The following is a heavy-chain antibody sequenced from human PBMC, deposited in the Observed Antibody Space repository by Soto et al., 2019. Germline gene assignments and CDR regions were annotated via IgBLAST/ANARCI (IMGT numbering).Heavy chain of an antibody. CDR1: GFTFSTHA. D-gene: IGHD6-13*01. V-gene: IGHV3-64D*06. CDR3: VKDRWVDY. CDR2: ISSDGGST. Sequence: PGGSLRLSCSVSGFTFSTHAMHWVRQAPGKGLQYVSSISSDGGSTYYTDSVKGRFTISRDNSKNTLDLQMSSLRAEDTAVYYCVKDRWVDYWGQGTLVTVSS. J-gene: IGHJ4*02.